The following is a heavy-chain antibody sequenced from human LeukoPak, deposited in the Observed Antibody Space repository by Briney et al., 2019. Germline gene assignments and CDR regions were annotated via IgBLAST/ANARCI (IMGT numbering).Heavy chain of an antibody. V-gene: IGHV1-18*01. D-gene: IGHD2-2*01. CDR1: GGTFTSYG. J-gene: IGHJ5*02. CDR3: ARVSRYCSSTSCNFARFDP. CDR2: ISAYNGNT. Sequence: ASVKVSCKASGGTFTSYGISWVRQAPGQGLEWMGWISAYNGNTNYAQKLQGRVTMTTDTSTSTAYMELRSLRSDDTAVYYCARVSRYCSSTSCNFARFDPWGQGTLVTVSS.